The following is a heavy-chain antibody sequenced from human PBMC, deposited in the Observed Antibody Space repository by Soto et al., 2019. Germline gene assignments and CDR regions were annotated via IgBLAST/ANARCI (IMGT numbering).Heavy chain of an antibody. CDR3: ARISREFWSGPDY. CDR1: GYSVTNYW. V-gene: IGHV5-51*01. Sequence: GESLKISCHGSGYSVTNYWIGWVRQMPGKGLEWMGIIYPGDSDIRYSPSFQGQVTISVDKSINTAYLQWATLKASDTAMYYCARISREFWSGPDYWGQGTLVTVSS. J-gene: IGHJ4*02. CDR2: IYPGDSDI. D-gene: IGHD3-3*01.